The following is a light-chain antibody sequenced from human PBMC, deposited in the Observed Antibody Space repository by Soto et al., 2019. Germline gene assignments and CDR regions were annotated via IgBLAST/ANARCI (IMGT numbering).Light chain of an antibody. J-gene: IGLJ1*01. CDR1: SSDVGSYNP. CDR3: YSYAGSSTAGV. CDR2: EVS. V-gene: IGLV2-23*02. Sequence: QSVLTQPASVSGSPGQSITISCTGSSSDVGSYNPVSWYQQHPGKAPKLMIYEVSKGPSGVSNRFSGSKSANTASLTISGLQAEDEADYYCYSYAGSSTAGVFGTGTKVTVL.